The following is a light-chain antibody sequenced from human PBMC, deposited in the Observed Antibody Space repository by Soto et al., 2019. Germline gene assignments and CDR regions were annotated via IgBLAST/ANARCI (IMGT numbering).Light chain of an antibody. Sequence: QSVLTQPPSASGTPGQRVTISCSGSSSNIGSNYVDWYQQEPGTAPRLLMFRASQRPSGVPDRFSGSKSGTSASLAISGLRSEDEADYYCPAWDDTLKGLLFGGGTKVTVL. CDR2: RAS. CDR3: PAWDDTLKGLL. J-gene: IGLJ2*01. CDR1: SSNIGSNY. V-gene: IGLV1-47*01.